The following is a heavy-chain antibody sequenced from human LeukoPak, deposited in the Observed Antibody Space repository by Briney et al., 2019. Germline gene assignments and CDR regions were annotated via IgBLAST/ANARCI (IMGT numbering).Heavy chain of an antibody. CDR2: ISYDGSDK. V-gene: IGHV3-30*03. Sequence: GSLRLSCAASGFTFSTYGMHWVRQAPGKGLEWVAVISYDGSDKYYADSVKGRFTISRDNSKNTLYLQMNSLRAEDTAVYYCARARYFDWLDGYYFDYWGQGTLVTVSS. D-gene: IGHD3-9*01. CDR1: GFTFSTYG. J-gene: IGHJ4*02. CDR3: ARARYFDWLDGYYFDY.